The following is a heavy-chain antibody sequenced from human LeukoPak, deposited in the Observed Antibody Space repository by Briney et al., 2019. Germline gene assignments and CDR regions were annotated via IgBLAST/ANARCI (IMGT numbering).Heavy chain of an antibody. Sequence: GASVKVSCKASGGTFSSYAISWVRQAPGQGLEWMGGIIPIFGTANYAQKFQGRVTITADKSTSTAYMELSSLRSEDTAVYYCARDYGAYYFDYWGQGTLVTVSS. D-gene: IGHD4/OR15-4a*01. CDR2: IIPIFGTA. V-gene: IGHV1-69*06. J-gene: IGHJ4*02. CDR1: GGTFSSYA. CDR3: ARDYGAYYFDY.